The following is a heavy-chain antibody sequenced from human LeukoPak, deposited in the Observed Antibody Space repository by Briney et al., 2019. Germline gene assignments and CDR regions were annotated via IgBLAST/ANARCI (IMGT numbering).Heavy chain of an antibody. V-gene: IGHV1-69*05. CDR2: IIPIFGTA. J-gene: IGHJ4*02. CDR1: GGTFSSYA. Sequence: GASVKVSCKASGGTFSSYAISWVRQAPGRGLEWMGRIIPIFGTANYAQKFQGRVTITTDESTSTAYVELSSLRSEDTAVYYCARDRGYSYGWHYWGQGTLVTVSS. D-gene: IGHD5-18*01. CDR3: ARDRGYSYGWHY.